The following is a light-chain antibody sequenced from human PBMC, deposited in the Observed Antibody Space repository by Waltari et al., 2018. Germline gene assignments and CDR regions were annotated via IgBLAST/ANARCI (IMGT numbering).Light chain of an antibody. CDR2: NTY. V-gene: IGKV1-16*02. CDR1: QDIGKS. J-gene: IGKJ2*01. Sequence: DIQMTQSPSSLSASVGDRVTITCRASQDIGKSLTWFQQKPGKAPKSLIYNTYILQSGVPSKFSGRGTGTDFTLTISSLQPEDFATYYCQQYKSYPYTFGQGTNLETK. CDR3: QQYKSYPYT.